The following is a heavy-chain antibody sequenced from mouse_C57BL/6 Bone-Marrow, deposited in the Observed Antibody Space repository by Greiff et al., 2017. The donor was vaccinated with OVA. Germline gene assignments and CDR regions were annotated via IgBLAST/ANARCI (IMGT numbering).Heavy chain of an antibody. V-gene: IGHV1-66*01. CDR2: IYPGSGNT. D-gene: IGHD3-2*02. CDR3: ARQLRLRSWFAY. CDR1: GYSFTSYY. Sequence: QVQLQQSGPELVKPGASVKISCKASGYSFTSYYIHWVKQRPGQGLEWIGWIYPGSGNTKYNEKFKGKATLTADTSSSTAYMQLSSLTSEDSAVYYCARQLRLRSWFAYWGQGTLVTVSA. J-gene: IGHJ3*01.